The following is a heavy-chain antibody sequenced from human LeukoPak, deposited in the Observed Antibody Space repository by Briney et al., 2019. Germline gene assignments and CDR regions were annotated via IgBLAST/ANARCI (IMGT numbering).Heavy chain of an antibody. CDR2: IYYSGST. CDR1: GGSISSYY. Sequence: SETLSLTCTVSGGSISSYYWSWIRQPPGKGLEWLGYIYYSGSTNYNPSLKSRVTISVDTSKNQFSLKLSSVTAADTAVYYCARDRGYCSGGSCYTPIGYYYGMDVWGQGTTVTVSS. D-gene: IGHD2-15*01. J-gene: IGHJ6*02. V-gene: IGHV4-59*12. CDR3: ARDRGYCSGGSCYTPIGYYYGMDV.